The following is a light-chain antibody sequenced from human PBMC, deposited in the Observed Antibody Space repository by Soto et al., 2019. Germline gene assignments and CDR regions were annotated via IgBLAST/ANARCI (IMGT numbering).Light chain of an antibody. CDR1: SSDVGGYNY. J-gene: IGLJ1*01. Sequence: QSALTQPASVSGSPGQSIAISCTGTSSDVGGYNYVCWYQQHPGKAPQLIIYDVYNRPSGVSHRFSGSKSGDTASLTISGLQAEDEADYYCTSYTSSTPFYVFGTGTKVTVL. V-gene: IGLV2-14*03. CDR3: TSYTSSTPFYV. CDR2: DVY.